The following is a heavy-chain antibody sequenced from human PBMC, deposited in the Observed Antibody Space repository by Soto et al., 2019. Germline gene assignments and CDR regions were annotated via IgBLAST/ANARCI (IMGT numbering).Heavy chain of an antibody. D-gene: IGHD5-18*01. CDR1: GGSISSYY. V-gene: IGHV4-59*01. CDR3: ARRRGCSYRNWFDP. J-gene: IGHJ5*02. CDR2: IYYSGST. Sequence: SETLSLTCTVSGGSISSYYWSWIRQPPGKGLEWIGYIYYSGSTNYNPSLKSRVTISVDTSKNQFSLKLSSVTAADTAVHYCARRRGCSYRNWFDPWGQGTLVTVSS.